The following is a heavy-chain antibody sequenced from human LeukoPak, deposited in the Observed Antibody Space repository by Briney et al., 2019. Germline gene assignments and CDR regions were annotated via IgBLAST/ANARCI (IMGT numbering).Heavy chain of an antibody. D-gene: IGHD1-26*01. J-gene: IGHJ4*02. CDR1: GGSINSGGYY. V-gene: IGHV4-31*03. CDR2: ICYSGNT. Sequence: SETLSLTCTVSGGSINSGGYYWNWIRRHPGKGLEWIGYICYSGNTYYNPSLKSRVIIAVDTSKNQFSPRLTSVTAADTAVYYSSTVLGATLVAYWGQGPLVTVSS. CDR3: STVLGATLVAY.